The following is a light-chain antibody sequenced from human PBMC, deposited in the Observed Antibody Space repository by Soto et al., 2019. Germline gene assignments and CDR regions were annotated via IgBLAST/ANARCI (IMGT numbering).Light chain of an antibody. Sequence: DIPMTQSPSTLSASVGDRVTITCRASQSISSWLAWYQQKPGKAPKLLIYKASSLESGVPSRFSGSGSGTEFTLTISSLLPDDFATYYCQQYNSYSGTFGQGTKVEIK. CDR2: KAS. J-gene: IGKJ1*01. CDR3: QQYNSYSGT. CDR1: QSISSW. V-gene: IGKV1-5*03.